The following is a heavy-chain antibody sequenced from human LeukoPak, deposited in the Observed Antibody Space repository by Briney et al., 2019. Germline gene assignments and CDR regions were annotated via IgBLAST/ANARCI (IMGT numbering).Heavy chain of an antibody. CDR1: GGTFSCYA. V-gene: IGHV1-69*01. CDR3: ARSIPLDYYDGSGYSL. D-gene: IGHD3-22*01. J-gene: IGHJ4*02. Sequence: SVKVSCKASGGTFSCYAISWVRQAPGQGLEWMGGIIPIFGTANYAQKFQGRVTITADESTSTAYMELSSLRSEDTAVYYCARSIPLDYYDGSGYSLWGQGTLVTVSS. CDR2: IIPIFGTA.